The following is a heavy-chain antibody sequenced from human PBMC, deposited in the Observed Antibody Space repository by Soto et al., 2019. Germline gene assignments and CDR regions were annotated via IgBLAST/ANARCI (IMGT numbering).Heavy chain of an antibody. CDR3: ARARRIVAKERVYYFDY. J-gene: IGHJ4*02. CDR1: GGSFSGYY. V-gene: IGHV4-34*01. CDR2: INHSGST. D-gene: IGHD5-12*01. Sequence: SETLSLTCAVYGGSFSGYYWSWIRQPPGKGLEWIGGINHSGSTNYNPSLKSRVTISVDTSKNQFSLKLSSVTAADTAVYYCARARRIVAKERVYYFDYWGQGTLVTVSS.